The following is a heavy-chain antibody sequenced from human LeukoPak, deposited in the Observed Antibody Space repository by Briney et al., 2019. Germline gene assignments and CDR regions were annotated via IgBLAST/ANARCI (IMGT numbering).Heavy chain of an antibody. CDR3: AKDKGVRYFDY. J-gene: IGHJ4*02. CDR1: GFTFSSYG. V-gene: IGHV3-30*02. CDR2: TPYDGSNE. D-gene: IGHD2-21*01. Sequence: GGSLRLSCVASGFTFSSYGMHWVRQAPGRGLEWVAITPYDGSNEYYADTVKGRFTISRDNSKNTVYLQMNSLRPEDTAVYFCAKDKGVRYFDYWGQGTLVTVSS.